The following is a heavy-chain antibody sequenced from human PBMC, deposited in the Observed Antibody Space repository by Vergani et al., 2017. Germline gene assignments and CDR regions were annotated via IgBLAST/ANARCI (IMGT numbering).Heavy chain of an antibody. V-gene: IGHV3-23*01. Sequence: QAPGKGLEWVSAISGSGGSTYYADSVKGRFTISRDNSKNTLYLQMNSLRAEDTAVYYCAKDLELAQGSLYFQHWGQGTLVTVSS. D-gene: IGHD5-24*01. CDR3: AKDLELAQGSLYFQH. CDR2: ISGSGGST. J-gene: IGHJ1*01.